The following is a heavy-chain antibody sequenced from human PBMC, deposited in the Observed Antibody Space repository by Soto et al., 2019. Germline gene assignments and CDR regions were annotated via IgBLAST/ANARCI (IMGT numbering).Heavy chain of an antibody. CDR3: ARRGCSGGSCYSYYYGMDV. CDR1: GYSFISYW. D-gene: IGHD2-15*01. Sequence: GESLKISCKCSGYSFISYWISLVRQMPGKGLEWMGRIDPSDSYTNYSPSFQGHVTISADKSISTAYLQWSSLKASDTAMYYCARRGCSGGSCYSYYYGMDVWGQGTTVTVSS. V-gene: IGHV5-10-1*01. CDR2: IDPSDSYT. J-gene: IGHJ6*02.